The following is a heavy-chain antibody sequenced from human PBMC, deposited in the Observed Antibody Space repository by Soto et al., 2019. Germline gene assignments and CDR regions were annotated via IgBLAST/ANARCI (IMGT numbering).Heavy chain of an antibody. D-gene: IGHD3-16*02. CDR1: GLAFSTYW. V-gene: IGHV3-74*01. CDR2: IKFDGSST. J-gene: IGHJ4*02. Sequence: GGSLRLSCAASGLAFSTYWMHWVRQAPGKGLLWVSRIKFDGSSTYYADSVKGRFTISRDDAKNTLYLQMNSLKTEDTAVYYCTTWHDYIWGSYRPISDYWGQGILVTVSS. CDR3: TTWHDYIWGSYRPISDY.